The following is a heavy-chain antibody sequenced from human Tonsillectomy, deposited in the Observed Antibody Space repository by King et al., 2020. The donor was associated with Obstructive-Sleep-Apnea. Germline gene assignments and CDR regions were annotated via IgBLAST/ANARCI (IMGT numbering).Heavy chain of an antibody. CDR1: GFTVSSNY. D-gene: IGHD5-12*01. J-gene: IGHJ4*02. CDR2: IYSGGST. CDR3: SRGRVATDY. Sequence: VQLVESGGGLVQPGGSLRLSCAASGFTVSSNYMSWVRQAPGKGLEWVSVIYSGGSTYYADSVKGRFTISRANSKNTLYLQMNSLRVEDTAVYYWSRGRVATDYWGQGTLVTVSS. V-gene: IGHV3-66*01.